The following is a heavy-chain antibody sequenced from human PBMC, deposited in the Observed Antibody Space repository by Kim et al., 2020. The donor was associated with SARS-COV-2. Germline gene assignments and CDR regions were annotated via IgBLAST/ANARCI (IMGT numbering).Heavy chain of an antibody. J-gene: IGHJ6*03. D-gene: IGHD2-8*02. V-gene: IGHV1-8*01. Sequence: ASVKVSCKASGYTFTSYDINWVRQATGQGLEWMGWMNPNSGNTGYAQKFQGRVTMTRNTSISTAYMELSSLRSEDTAVYYCARVLIRILQRRVVYRDYYYYMDVWGKGTTVTVSS. CDR1: GYTFTSYD. CDR2: MNPNSGNT. CDR3: ARVLIRILQRRVVYRDYYYYMDV.